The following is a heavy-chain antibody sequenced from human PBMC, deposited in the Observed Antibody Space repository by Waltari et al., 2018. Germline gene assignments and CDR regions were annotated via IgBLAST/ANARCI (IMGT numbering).Heavy chain of an antibody. V-gene: IGHV4-38-2*01. CDR2: IYHSGST. J-gene: IGHJ4*02. CDR1: GYSISSGYY. CDR3: ARQYSSSSSPLDY. Sequence: QVQLQESGPGLVKPSETLSLTCAVSGYSISSGYYWGWIRQPPGKGLEWIGSIYHSGSTSYNPSLKSRVTISVDTSKNQFSLKLSSVTAADTAVYYCARQYSSSSSPLDYWGQGTLVTVSS. D-gene: IGHD6-6*01.